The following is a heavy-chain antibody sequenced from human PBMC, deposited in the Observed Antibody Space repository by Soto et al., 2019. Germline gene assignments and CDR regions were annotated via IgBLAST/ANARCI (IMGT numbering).Heavy chain of an antibody. Sequence: SETLSLTCAVYGGSFSGYYWSWIRQPPGKGLEWIGEINHSGSTNYNPSLKSRVTISVDTSKNQFSLKLSSVTAADTDVYYCASETITGTTFLRGQGTLVPVSA. CDR1: GGSFSGYY. D-gene: IGHD1-7*01. CDR2: INHSGST. CDR3: ASETITGTTFL. V-gene: IGHV4-34*01. J-gene: IGHJ4*02.